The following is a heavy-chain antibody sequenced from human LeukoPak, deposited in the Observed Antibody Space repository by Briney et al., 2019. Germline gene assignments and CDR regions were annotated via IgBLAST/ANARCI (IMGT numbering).Heavy chain of an antibody. D-gene: IGHD7-27*01. CDR2: ISIYSGNT. J-gene: IGHJ4*02. Sequence: ASVTVSCKASGYTFTSHGLSWARQAPGQGLEWMGWISIYSGNTNYAQKFQDRISMTTDTSTSTAYMELRSLKSDDTAVYYCARDPGGTWGFDYWGQGALVTVSS. CDR3: ARDPGGTWGFDY. V-gene: IGHV1-18*01. CDR1: GYTFTSHG.